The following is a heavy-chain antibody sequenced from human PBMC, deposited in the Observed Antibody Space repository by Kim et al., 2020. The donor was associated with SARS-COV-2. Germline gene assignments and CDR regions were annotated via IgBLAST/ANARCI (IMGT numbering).Heavy chain of an antibody. V-gene: IGHV1-3*01. Sequence: ASVNVSCKASGYTFTSYAMHWVRQAPGQRLEWMGWINAGNGNTKYSQKFQGRVTITRDTSASTAYMELSSLRSEDMAVYYCARDYGDLMWFDYWGQGTLVTVSS. CDR2: INAGNGNT. CDR3: ARDYGDLMWFDY. D-gene: IGHD4-17*01. CDR1: GYTFTSYA. J-gene: IGHJ4*02.